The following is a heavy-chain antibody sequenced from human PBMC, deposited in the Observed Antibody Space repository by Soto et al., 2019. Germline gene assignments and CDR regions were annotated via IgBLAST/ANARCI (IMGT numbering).Heavy chain of an antibody. CDR1: GYTFTGYY. CDR2: INPNSGGT. J-gene: IGHJ3*02. D-gene: IGHD2-2*01. CDR3: ARTMLQPLYASDI. V-gene: IGHV1-2*04. Sequence: ASVKVSCKASGYTFTGYYMQWVRQAPGQGLEWMGWINPNSGGTNYAQKFQGWVTMTRDTSISTAYMELSRLRSDDTAVYYCARTMLQPLYASDIRGTAPMVSVSS.